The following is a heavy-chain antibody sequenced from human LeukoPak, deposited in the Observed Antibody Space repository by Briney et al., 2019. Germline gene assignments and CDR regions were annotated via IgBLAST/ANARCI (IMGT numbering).Heavy chain of an antibody. CDR3: ARSNAVTTTIVY. V-gene: IGHV1-69*05. Sequence: SVTLSCEASGGTFSSYAISWVRQPPGQGLEWMGRVNHTFGTANYAQKVQGTVTSTTDSSTRTAYMQPSILTSEATTVYYCARSNAVTTTIVYWGQGSLVIVAS. D-gene: IGHD4-17*01. J-gene: IGHJ4*02. CDR2: VNHTFGTA. CDR1: GGTFSSYA.